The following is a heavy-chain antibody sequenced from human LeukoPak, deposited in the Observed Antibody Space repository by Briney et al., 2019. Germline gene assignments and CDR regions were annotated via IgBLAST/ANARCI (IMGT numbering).Heavy chain of an antibody. D-gene: IGHD3-22*01. J-gene: IGHJ4*02. CDR3: ARRSSGYLGVDY. V-gene: IGHV1-69*05. CDR2: IIPIFGTA. Sequence: ASVKVSCKASGGTFSSYAISWVRQAPGQGLEWMGGIIPIFGTANFAQKFQGRATITTDESTSIAFMELSSLRSEDTAVYYCARRSSGYLGVDYWGQGTLVTVSS. CDR1: GGTFSSYA.